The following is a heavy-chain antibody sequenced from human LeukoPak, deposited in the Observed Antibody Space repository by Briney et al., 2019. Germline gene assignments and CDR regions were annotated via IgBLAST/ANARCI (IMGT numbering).Heavy chain of an antibody. CDR2: INPNNGGT. CDR1: GYTVTGYY. Sequence: ASVKVSCKASGYTVTGYYMHWVRQAPGQGLEWMGWINPNNGGTTYAHNFQGRVTMTRDTSISTAYMELSRLRSDDTAVYYCARVVVGATTFGYWGQGTLVTVSS. V-gene: IGHV1-2*02. J-gene: IGHJ4*02. D-gene: IGHD1-26*01. CDR3: ARVVVGATTFGY.